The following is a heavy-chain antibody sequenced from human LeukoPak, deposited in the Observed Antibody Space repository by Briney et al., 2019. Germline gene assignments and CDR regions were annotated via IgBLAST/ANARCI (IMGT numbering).Heavy chain of an antibody. CDR3: AKEWDIWVGTNAFDI. CDR2: IHYSGST. J-gene: IGHJ3*02. D-gene: IGHD1-26*01. V-gene: IGHV4-59*12. Sequence: SETLSLTCTVSGGSISSYYWSWIRQPPGKGLEWIGYIHYSGSTNYKPSLKSRVTISVDASKNQFSLKLSSVTAADTAVYYCAKEWDIWVGTNAFDIWGQGTMVTVSS. CDR1: GGSISSYY.